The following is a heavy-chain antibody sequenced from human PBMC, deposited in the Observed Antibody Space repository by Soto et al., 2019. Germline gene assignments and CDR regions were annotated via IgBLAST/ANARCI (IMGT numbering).Heavy chain of an antibody. Sequence: GGSLRLSCAASGFTFSNAWMHWIRQGSGKGLEWVGRIRSKTDGGLIEYAAPVKGRFTISRSDSENTLYLQMNSLKSEDTAVYYCSFYYDSRIIRAFDMWGQGTMVTVSS. V-gene: IGHV3-15*01. CDR1: GFTFSNAW. D-gene: IGHD3-22*01. J-gene: IGHJ3*02. CDR3: SFYYDSRIIRAFDM. CDR2: IRSKTDGGLI.